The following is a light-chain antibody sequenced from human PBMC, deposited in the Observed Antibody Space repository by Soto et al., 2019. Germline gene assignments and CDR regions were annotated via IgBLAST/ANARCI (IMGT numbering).Light chain of an antibody. CDR1: QSISSTY. V-gene: IGKV3-20*01. J-gene: IGKJ2*01. Sequence: SVLTQSPGTLSLSPGEGATISCRTSQSISSTYLAWYQQRPGQAPRLLIYAASSRATGIPDRFSGSGSGTDFTLTISRLEPEDCAVYYCQQYFGSLYTFGQGTKLEIK. CDR2: AAS. CDR3: QQYFGSLYT.